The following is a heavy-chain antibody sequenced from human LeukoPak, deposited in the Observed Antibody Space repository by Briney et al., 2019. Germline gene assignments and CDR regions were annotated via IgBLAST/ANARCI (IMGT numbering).Heavy chain of an antibody. D-gene: IGHD2-2*01. CDR1: GFTFSSYS. Sequence: GGSLRLSCAASGFTFSSYSMNWVRQAPGKGLEWVSYITSGSGTMFYADSVKGRFTISRDNAKNSLYLQMNSLRAEDTAVYYCARDRCSSTSCFPEYAFDIWGQGTMVTVSS. CDR3: ARDRCSSTSCFPEYAFDI. V-gene: IGHV3-48*04. J-gene: IGHJ3*02. CDR2: ITSGSGTM.